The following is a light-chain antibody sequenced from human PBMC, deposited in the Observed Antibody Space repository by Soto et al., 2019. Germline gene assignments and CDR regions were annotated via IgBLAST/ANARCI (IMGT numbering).Light chain of an antibody. CDR2: GAS. Sequence: EIVLTQSPGTLSLSPGERATLSCRASQSVSSSYLAWYQQKPGQAPRLLIYGASSRATGIPDRFSGSGSGTDFTRTISILEPEDFAVYYCQQYGSSPFTFGPGTKVDIK. V-gene: IGKV3-20*01. J-gene: IGKJ3*01. CDR1: QSVSSSY. CDR3: QQYGSSPFT.